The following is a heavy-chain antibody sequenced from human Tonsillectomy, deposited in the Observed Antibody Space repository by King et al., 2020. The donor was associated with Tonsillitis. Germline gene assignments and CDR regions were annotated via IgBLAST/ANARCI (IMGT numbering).Heavy chain of an antibody. CDR2: ISSGSSYI. Sequence: VQLVESGGGLVKPGGSLRLSCAASGFTFSSYSMNWVRQAPEQGLEWVSSISSGSSYIYYAASVKGRFTISRDNANNSLYLQMNSLRAGDTAVYYCARDQQLIRWGQGTLVTVSS. V-gene: IGHV3-21*01. CDR1: GFTFSSYS. CDR3: ARDQQLIR. D-gene: IGHD6-13*01. J-gene: IGHJ4*02.